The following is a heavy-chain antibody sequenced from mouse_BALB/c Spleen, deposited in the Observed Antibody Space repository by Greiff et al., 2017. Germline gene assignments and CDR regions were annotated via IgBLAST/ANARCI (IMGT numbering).Heavy chain of an antibody. J-gene: IGHJ4*01. CDR2: INPGSSTI. Sequence: EVQLQESGGGLVQPGGSLNLSCAASGFDFSRYWMSWARQAPGKGQEWIGEINPGSSTINYTPSLKDKFIISRDNAKNTLYLQMSKVRSEDTALYYCARGRYAMDYWGQGTSVTVSS. V-gene: IGHV4-2*02. CDR1: GFDFSRYW. CDR3: ARGRYAMDY.